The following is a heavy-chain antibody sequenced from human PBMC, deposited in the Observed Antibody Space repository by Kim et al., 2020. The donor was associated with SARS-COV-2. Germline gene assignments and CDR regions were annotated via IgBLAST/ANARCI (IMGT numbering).Heavy chain of an antibody. V-gene: IGHV4-34*01. Sequence: SETLSLTCAVYGGSFSGYYWSWIRQSPGKGLEWIGEINHSGSTNYNPSLKSRVTISVDTSKNQFSLKLSSVTAADTAVYYCASSDSSGYSFDYWGQGTLVTVSS. CDR3: ASSDSSGYSFDY. CDR2: INHSGST. CDR1: GGSFSGYY. J-gene: IGHJ4*02. D-gene: IGHD3-22*01.